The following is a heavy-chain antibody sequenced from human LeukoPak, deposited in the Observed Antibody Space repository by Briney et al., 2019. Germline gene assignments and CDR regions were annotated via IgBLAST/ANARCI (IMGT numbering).Heavy chain of an antibody. CDR3: ARERSENWGSLTYAYDI. D-gene: IGHD7-27*01. CDR2: IIPILGIA. CDR1: GGSFSSYA. Sequence: SVKVTCKASGGSFSSYAISWVRQAPGQGLEWMGRIIPILGIAKYAQKFQGRVTITADKTTRTAYMELSSLRSEDMAVYYCARERSENWGSLTYAYDIWGQGTMVTVSS. V-gene: IGHV1-69*04. J-gene: IGHJ3*02.